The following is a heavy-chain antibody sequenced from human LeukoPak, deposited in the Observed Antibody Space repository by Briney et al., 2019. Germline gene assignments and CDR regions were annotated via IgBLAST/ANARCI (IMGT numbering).Heavy chain of an antibody. CDR1: GYTFTSYG. D-gene: IGHD2-8*01. V-gene: IGHV1-18*01. CDR2: ISAYNGNT. Sequence: ASVKVSCKASGYTFTSYGISWVRQAPGQGLEWMGWISAYNGNTNYAQKLQGRVTMTTDTSTSTAYMELRSLRSDDTAVYYCARNIDFRLNGVWVYWGQGTLVTVSS. CDR3: ARNIDFRLNGVWVY. J-gene: IGHJ4*02.